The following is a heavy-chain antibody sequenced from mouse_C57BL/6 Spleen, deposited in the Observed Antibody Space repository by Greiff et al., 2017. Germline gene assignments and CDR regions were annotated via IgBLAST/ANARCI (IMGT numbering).Heavy chain of an antibody. V-gene: IGHV1-81*01. D-gene: IGHD2-2*01. CDR1: GYTFTSYG. J-gene: IGHJ4*01. CDR3: ALYYGYDEGYYYAMDY. Sequence: VQLVESGAELARPGASVKLSCKASGYTFTSYGISWVKQRTGQGLEWIGEIYPRSGNTYYNEKFKGKATLTADKSSSTAYMELRSLTSEDSAVYFCALYYGYDEGYYYAMDYWGQGTSVTVSS. CDR2: IYPRSGNT.